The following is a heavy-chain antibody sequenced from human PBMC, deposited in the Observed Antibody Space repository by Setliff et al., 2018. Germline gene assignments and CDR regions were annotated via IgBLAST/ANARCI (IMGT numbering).Heavy chain of an antibody. CDR2: ISSSSSTI. D-gene: IGHD3-22*01. CDR1: GFTFSTYS. CDR3: ARDGYGGYLDC. V-gene: IGHV3-48*04. J-gene: IGHJ4*02. Sequence: GGSLRLSCAASGFTFSTYSMDWVRQAPGKGLEWVSFISSSSSTIYYVDSVEGRFTISRDNAKNSLYLQMNSLRAEDTAVYYCARDGYGGYLDCWGQGALVTVSS.